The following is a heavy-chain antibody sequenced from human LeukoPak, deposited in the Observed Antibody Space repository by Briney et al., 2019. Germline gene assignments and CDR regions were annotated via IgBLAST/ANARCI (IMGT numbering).Heavy chain of an antibody. CDR1: GFTFSNYW. D-gene: IGHD3-10*01. CDR2: IKQDGSEK. V-gene: IGHV3-7*01. CDR3: ARWATSYDF. J-gene: IGHJ4*02. Sequence: GGSLRLSCAASGFTFSNYWMSWVRQAPGKGLEWVANIKQDGSEKYYVDSVTGRFTISRDNAKNSLYLQMNSLRAEDTAVYFCARWATSYDFWGQGTLVTVSS.